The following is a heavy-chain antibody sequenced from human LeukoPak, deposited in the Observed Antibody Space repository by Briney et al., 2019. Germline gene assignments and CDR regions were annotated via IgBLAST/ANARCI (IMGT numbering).Heavy chain of an antibody. CDR2: IYSGGST. Sequence: GGSLRLPCAASGFTVSSNYMSWVRQAPGKGLEWVSVIYSGGSTYYADSVKGRFTISRDNSKNTLYLQMNSLRAEDTAVYYCASYMVRSYYGMDVWGQGTTVTVSS. D-gene: IGHD3-10*01. J-gene: IGHJ6*02. V-gene: IGHV3-66*01. CDR1: GFTVSSNY. CDR3: ASYMVRSYYGMDV.